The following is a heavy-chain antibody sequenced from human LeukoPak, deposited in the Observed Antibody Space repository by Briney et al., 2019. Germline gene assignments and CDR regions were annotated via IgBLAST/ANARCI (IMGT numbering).Heavy chain of an antibody. V-gene: IGHV1-8*02. CDR2: INPNSGNT. CDR3: ARGLWSSSGASRPGGNY. J-gene: IGHJ4*02. D-gene: IGHD6-13*01. CDR1: GYTFTGYY. Sequence: ASVKVSCKASGYTFTGYYMHWVRQAPGQGLEWMGWINPNSGNTGYAQKFQGRVTMTRNTSISTAYMELSSLRSEDTAVYYCARGLWSSSGASRPGGNYWGQGTLVTVSS.